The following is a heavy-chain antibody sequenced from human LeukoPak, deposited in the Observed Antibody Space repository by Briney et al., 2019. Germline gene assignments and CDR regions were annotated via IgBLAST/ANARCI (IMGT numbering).Heavy chain of an antibody. Sequence: GGSLRLSCAASGFTFDDYAMHWVRQAPGKGLEWVSGISWNSGSIGYADSEKGRFTISRDNAKNSLYLQMNSLRAEDMALYYCARALSYCSSTSCSLYYYYYYMDAWGKGTTVTVSS. CDR2: ISWNSGSI. D-gene: IGHD2-2*01. J-gene: IGHJ6*03. V-gene: IGHV3-9*03. CDR1: GFTFDDYA. CDR3: ARALSYCSSTSCSLYYYYYYMDA.